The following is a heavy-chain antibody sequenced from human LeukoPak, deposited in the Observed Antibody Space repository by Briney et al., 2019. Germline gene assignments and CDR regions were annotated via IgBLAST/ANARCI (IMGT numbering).Heavy chain of an antibody. D-gene: IGHD2-2*01. V-gene: IGHV3-30*18. CDR2: ISYDGSNK. CDR3: AKWHQPWYFDL. J-gene: IGHJ2*01. Sequence: GRSLRLSCAASGFTFSSYGMHWVRQAPGKGLEWVAVISYDGSNKYYADSVKGRFTISRDNSKNTLYLQMNSLRAEDTAVYYCAKWHQPWYFDLWGRGTLVTVSS. CDR1: GFTFSSYG.